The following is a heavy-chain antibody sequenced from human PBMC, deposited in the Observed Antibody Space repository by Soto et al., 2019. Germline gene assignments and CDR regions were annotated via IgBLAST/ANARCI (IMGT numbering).Heavy chain of an antibody. CDR3: ARGIAVAGTDY. D-gene: IGHD6-19*01. CDR2: IYYSGST. V-gene: IGHV4-31*03. J-gene: IGHJ4*02. CDR1: GGSISSGGYY. Sequence: QVQLQESGPGLMKPSQTLSLTCTVSGGSISSGGYYWSWIRQHPGKGLEWIGYIYYSGSTYYNPSLKSRVTISVDTSKNPFSLKLSSVTAADTAVYYCARGIAVAGTDYWGQGTLVTVSS.